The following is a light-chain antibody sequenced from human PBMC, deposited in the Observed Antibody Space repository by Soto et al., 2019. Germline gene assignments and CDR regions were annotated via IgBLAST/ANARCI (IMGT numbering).Light chain of an antibody. CDR1: QTVNSIY. J-gene: IGKJ1*01. Sequence: IVLTQSPGTLSLSPGERATLSCRASQTVNSIYLAWYQQKPGQAPRLLIYGTSNRATGIPDRFSGSGSGTDFTLTISRLEPEDFAVYYCQQYDTSPRTFGQGTKVDIK. CDR2: GTS. CDR3: QQYDTSPRT. V-gene: IGKV3-20*01.